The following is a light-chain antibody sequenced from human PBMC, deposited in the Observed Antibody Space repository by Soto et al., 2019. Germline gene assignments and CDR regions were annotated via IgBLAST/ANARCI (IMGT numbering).Light chain of an antibody. CDR2: WAS. Sequence: DIVMTQSPDSLAVSLGERATINCKSSQSILWRSNNRDCLAWHQQKPGQPPKLLIYWASTRKSGVPDRFTGSGSGTDFTLTIGSVQAEDVAVYFCQQCSVTPVTFGQGTKLEIK. V-gene: IGKV4-1*01. CDR1: QSILWRSNNRDC. J-gene: IGKJ2*01. CDR3: QQCSVTPVT.